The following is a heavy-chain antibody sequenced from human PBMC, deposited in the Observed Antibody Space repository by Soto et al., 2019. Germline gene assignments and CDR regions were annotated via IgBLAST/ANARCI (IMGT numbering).Heavy chain of an antibody. Sequence: QVQLQESGPGLVKPSGTLSLTCAVSGGSISSSNWWGWVRQPPGKGLEWIGEIYHSGSTNYNPSLKSRVTISVDKSKNQVSLKLSSVTVADTAVYYCARVGGGYSYGFGYWGQGTLVTVSS. CDR2: IYHSGST. CDR3: ARVGGGYSYGFGY. CDR1: GGSISSSNW. D-gene: IGHD5-18*01. J-gene: IGHJ4*02. V-gene: IGHV4-4*02.